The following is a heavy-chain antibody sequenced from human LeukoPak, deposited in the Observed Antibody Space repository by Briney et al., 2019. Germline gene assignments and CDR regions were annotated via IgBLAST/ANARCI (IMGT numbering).Heavy chain of an antibody. CDR3: ANTSAGIRGGYFDN. Sequence: GGSLRLSCAASGFTFSSYAMSWVRQAPGKGLEWVSLINDSGGNTYYADSVKGRFTISRDNSKNTLFLQMSSLRAEETAVYYCANTSAGIRGGYFDNWGQGTLVTVSS. D-gene: IGHD3-10*01. V-gene: IGHV3-23*01. J-gene: IGHJ4*02. CDR2: INDSGGNT. CDR1: GFTFSSYA.